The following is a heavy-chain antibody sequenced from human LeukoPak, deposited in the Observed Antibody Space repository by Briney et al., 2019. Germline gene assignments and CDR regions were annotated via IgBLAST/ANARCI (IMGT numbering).Heavy chain of an antibody. Sequence: SETLSLTCTVSVASISSYYWSWIRQPPGKGLEWIGYIYYSGSTNYSPSLRSRVTISVDTSKNQFSLKLTSVTAADTAVYYCAREASGYDPFDHWGQGTLVTVSS. V-gene: IGHV4-59*01. CDR1: VASISSYY. CDR3: AREASGYDPFDH. J-gene: IGHJ4*02. CDR2: IYYSGST. D-gene: IGHD5-12*01.